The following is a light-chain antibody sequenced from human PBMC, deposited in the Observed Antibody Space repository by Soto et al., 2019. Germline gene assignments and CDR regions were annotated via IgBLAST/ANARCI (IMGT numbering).Light chain of an antibody. V-gene: IGKV3-15*01. J-gene: IGKJ1*01. CDR2: GAS. CDR1: QSGIGN. CDR3: MKTHTLPPT. Sequence: VMTQSLSNLSVYLGEKDTISCRASQSGIGNLPWYLQKRGQAPWLLIFGASTRATGIPAMLSCSVSGTEFTLTISSLQFFVAAVSYCMKTHTLPPTLAHATK.